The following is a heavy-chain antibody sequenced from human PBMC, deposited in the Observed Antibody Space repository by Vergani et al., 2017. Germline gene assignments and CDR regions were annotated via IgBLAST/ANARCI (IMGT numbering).Heavy chain of an antibody. Sequence: QVQLVESGGGVVQPGRSLRLSCAASGFTFSSFSMHWVRQAPGKGLEWVTLISYDGNNKYYADSVKGRFTISRDNSKNTLYLQMNSLRVEDTAVYYCARDFEYSSGWAPHWGQGTLVTVSA. V-gene: IGHV3-30*04. CDR1: GFTFSSFS. J-gene: IGHJ1*01. CDR3: ARDFEYSSGWAPH. CDR2: ISYDGNNK. D-gene: IGHD6-25*01.